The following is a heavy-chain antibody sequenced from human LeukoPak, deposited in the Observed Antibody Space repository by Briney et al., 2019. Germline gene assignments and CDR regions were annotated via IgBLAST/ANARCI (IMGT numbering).Heavy chain of an antibody. CDR1: GYTFTGYY. CDR3: ARVTYYYDSSGSP. D-gene: IGHD3-22*01. J-gene: IGHJ5*02. V-gene: IGHV1-2*02. CDR2: INPNSGGT. Sequence: ASVRASCKASGYTFTGYYMHWVRQAPGQGLEWMGWINPNSGGTNYAQKFQGRVTMTRDTSISTAYMELSRLRSDDTAVYYCARVTYYYDSSGSPWGQGTLVTVSS.